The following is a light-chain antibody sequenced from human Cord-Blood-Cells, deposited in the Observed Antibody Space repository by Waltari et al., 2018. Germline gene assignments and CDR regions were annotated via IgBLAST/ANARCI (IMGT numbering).Light chain of an antibody. CDR3: LQDYNYPWT. Sequence: AIQMTQSPSFLSASVGDRGTITCRGSQGIRNDLGWYQQKPGKAPKLLIYAASRLQSGVPSRFSGSGSGTDLTLTLSSLQPEDFATYCCLQDYNYPWTFGQGTKVEIK. V-gene: IGKV1-6*02. CDR1: QGIRND. CDR2: AAS. J-gene: IGKJ1*01.